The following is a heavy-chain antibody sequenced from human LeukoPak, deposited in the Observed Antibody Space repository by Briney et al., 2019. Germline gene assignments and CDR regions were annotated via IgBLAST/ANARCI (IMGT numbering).Heavy chain of an antibody. D-gene: IGHD3-10*01. J-gene: IGHJ4*02. CDR2: IYPGDSDT. Sequence: GESLKISCRSSGYSFSGYWIAWVRQMPGKGLEWMGFIYPGDSDTRYSPSFQGQVTMSADKSITTAHLQWASLKASDTAMYYCARLHSGPSGSYDFDYWGQGTLVTVSS. CDR1: GYSFSGYW. CDR3: ARLHSGPSGSYDFDY. V-gene: IGHV5-51*01.